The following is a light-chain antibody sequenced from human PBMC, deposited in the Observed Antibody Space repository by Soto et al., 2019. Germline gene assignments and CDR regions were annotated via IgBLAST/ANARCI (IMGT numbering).Light chain of an antibody. J-gene: IGLJ2*01. CDR2: EVS. CDR3: TSFTISSTVL. V-gene: IGLV2-14*01. CDR1: SSDVGFHNY. Sequence: QSALTQPASVSGSPGQSITISCTGTSSDVGFHNYVSWYQQYPDKAPKLMIYEVSNRPSGVSNRFSGSKSGNTASLTISGLQSEDEADYYCTSFTISSTVLFGGGTKVTVL.